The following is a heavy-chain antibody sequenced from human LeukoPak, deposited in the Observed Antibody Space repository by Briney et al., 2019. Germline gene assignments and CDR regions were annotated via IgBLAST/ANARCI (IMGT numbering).Heavy chain of an antibody. D-gene: IGHD3-3*01. V-gene: IGHV1-2*06. J-gene: IGHJ5*02. CDR2: INPNSGGT. Sequence: ASVKVSCKASGYTFTTYTMHWVRQAPGQGLEWMGRINPNSGGTNYAQKFQGRVTMTRDTSISTAYMELSRLRSDDTAVYYCATIFGVVIIGWAHAWGQGTLVTVSS. CDR3: ATIFGVVIIGWAHA. CDR1: GYTFTTYT.